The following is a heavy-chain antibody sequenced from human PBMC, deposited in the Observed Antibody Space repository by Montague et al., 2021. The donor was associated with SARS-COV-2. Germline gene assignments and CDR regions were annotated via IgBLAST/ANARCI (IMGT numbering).Heavy chain of an antibody. D-gene: IGHD3-3*01. Sequence: PALVKPTQTLTLTCTFSGFSLSTTGVGVGWIRQPPGKALEWLALIYWDDDKRYSPSLKTRLAITKDTSKNQVVLTMTNMDPVDTATYYCAHRRGTYDFWSGYCNGQNYAAVNWFDPWGQGTLVTVSS. J-gene: IGHJ5*02. V-gene: IGHV2-5*02. CDR2: IYWDDDK. CDR1: GFSLSTTGVG. CDR3: AHRRGTYDFWSGYCNGQNYAAVNWFDP.